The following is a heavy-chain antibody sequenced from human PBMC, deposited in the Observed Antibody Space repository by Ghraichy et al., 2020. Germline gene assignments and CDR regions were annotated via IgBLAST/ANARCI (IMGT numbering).Heavy chain of an antibody. D-gene: IGHD2-21*01. CDR2: IYWHGDE. J-gene: IGHJ4*02. CDR1: GFSLATDVGVG. V-gene: IGHV2-5*01. Sequence: SGPTLVKPTQTLTLTCSFSGFSLATDVGVGVAWIRQPPGKALEWVALIYWHGDERYNPSLRSRLAITKDTSKNQVVLTMTDMDPVDTATNYCAHCGSDVRDAWYHFDHWGLGLLVTVS. CDR3: AHCGSDVRDAWYHFDH.